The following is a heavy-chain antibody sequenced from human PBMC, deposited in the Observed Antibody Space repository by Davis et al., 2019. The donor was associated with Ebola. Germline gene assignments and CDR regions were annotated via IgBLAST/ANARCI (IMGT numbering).Heavy chain of an antibody. J-gene: IGHJ4*02. V-gene: IGHV1-46*01. D-gene: IGHD4-23*01. CDR1: GYTFTSYY. CDR2: INPSGGST. CDR3: ASGYGGNPPFDY. Sequence: ASVKVSCKASGYTFTSYYIHWVRQAPGQGLEWMGIINPSGGSTTYTQKFQGRITMTKDTSTSTIYMELSSLRSEDTAVYYCASGYGGNPPFDYWGQGTLVTVSS.